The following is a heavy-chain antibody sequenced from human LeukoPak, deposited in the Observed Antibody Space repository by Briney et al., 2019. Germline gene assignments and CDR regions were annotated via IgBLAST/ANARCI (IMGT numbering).Heavy chain of an antibody. J-gene: IGHJ4*02. Sequence: GGSLRLSCAASGFMFADYVMTSVRDAPGKGLEWVSGIYWNAGSTGYADSVKGRFTISRDNAKSSLYLQMNSLRAEDTAFYYCARLPYYYGSGSYYSYYFDYWGQGTLVTVSS. CDR2: IYWNAGST. D-gene: IGHD3-10*01. CDR3: ARLPYYYGSGSYYSYYFDY. V-gene: IGHV3-20*04. CDR1: GFMFADYV.